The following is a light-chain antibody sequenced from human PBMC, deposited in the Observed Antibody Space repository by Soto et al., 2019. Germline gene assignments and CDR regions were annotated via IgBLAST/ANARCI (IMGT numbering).Light chain of an antibody. CDR3: QQYNNFWT. CDR2: GAS. Sequence: EIVMTQSPATLSVSPGEGATLSCRASQSVSNNLAWYRQKPGQAPRLLIYGASTRATDIPARFSGSGSGTEFTLTISSLQSEDFAVYYCQQYNNFWTFGHGTTVEIK. V-gene: IGKV3-15*01. J-gene: IGKJ1*01. CDR1: QSVSNN.